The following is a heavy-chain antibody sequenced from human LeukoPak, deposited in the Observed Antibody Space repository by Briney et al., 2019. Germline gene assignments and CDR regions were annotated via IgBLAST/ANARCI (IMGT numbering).Heavy chain of an antibody. Sequence: SETLSLTCTVSGGSISSYYWSWIRQPPGKGLEWIGYIYYSGSTNYNPSLKSRVTISVDTSKNQLSLKLSSVTAADTAVYYCASGYSYGKDAFDIWGQGTMVTVSS. V-gene: IGHV4-59*01. CDR2: IYYSGST. D-gene: IGHD5-18*01. CDR1: GGSISSYY. CDR3: ASGYSYGKDAFDI. J-gene: IGHJ3*02.